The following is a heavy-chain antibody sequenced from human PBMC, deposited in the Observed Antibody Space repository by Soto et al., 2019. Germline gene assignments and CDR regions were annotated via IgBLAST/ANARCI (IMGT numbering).Heavy chain of an antibody. CDR2: VSNEGSIQ. V-gene: IGHV3-30*18. J-gene: IGHJ4*02. Sequence: QVQLVESGGGAVQPGGSLRLSCAASGFSFSSYGIHWVRQAPGKGLEWVAVVSNEGSIQYYADSVKGRFTISRDNSENTVFLQMNSLRSEDTAVYYCAKEGGTLGTSASYGFDYWGQGSRVTVSS. CDR3: AKEGGTLGTSASYGFDY. D-gene: IGHD3-16*01. CDR1: GFSFSSYG.